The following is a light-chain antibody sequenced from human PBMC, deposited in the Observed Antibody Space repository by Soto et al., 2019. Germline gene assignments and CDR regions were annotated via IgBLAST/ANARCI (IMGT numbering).Light chain of an antibody. J-gene: IGKJ2*01. V-gene: IGKV3-20*01. CDR1: QSVSSSY. CDR2: GAS. CDR3: QQYGSSPMYT. Sequence: EIVLTQSPGTLSLSPGERATLSCRASQSVSSSYLAWYQQKPGQAPRLLIYGASGRATGIPDRFSGSGSGTDFTITISRLEPEDFAVSYCQQYGSSPMYTFGQGTKLEIK.